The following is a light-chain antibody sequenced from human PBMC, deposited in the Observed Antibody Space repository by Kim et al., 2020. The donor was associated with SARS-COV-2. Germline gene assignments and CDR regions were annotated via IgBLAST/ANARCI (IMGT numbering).Light chain of an antibody. CDR3: RQTCSLSPVT. CDR2: DAS. Sequence: CVGERVASTCRASQTMNSYLNWYQQKPGKAPEVLIYDASSLQGGGASRLGGSGSGTDFALTISSLQPEDFAAYYCRQTCSLSPVTFGQGTRLEIK. CDR1: QTMNSY. J-gene: IGKJ5*01. V-gene: IGKV1-39*01.